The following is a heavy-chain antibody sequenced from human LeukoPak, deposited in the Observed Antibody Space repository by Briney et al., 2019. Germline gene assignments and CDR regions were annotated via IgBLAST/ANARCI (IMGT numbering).Heavy chain of an antibody. Sequence: GESLKISCKGSGYSFTSYWIGWVRQMPGKGLEWMGIIYPGDSDTRYSPSFQGQVTISADKSISTAYLQWSSLKASDTAMYYCASGRITMVRGVIDYMDVWGKGTTVTISS. J-gene: IGHJ6*03. V-gene: IGHV5-51*01. CDR3: ASGRITMVRGVIDYMDV. CDR1: GYSFTSYW. CDR2: IYPGDSDT. D-gene: IGHD3-10*01.